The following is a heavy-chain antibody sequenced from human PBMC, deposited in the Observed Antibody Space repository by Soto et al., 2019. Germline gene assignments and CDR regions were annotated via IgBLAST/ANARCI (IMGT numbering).Heavy chain of an antibody. CDR1: GFTFSTYA. CDR3: VRYCSTTLCNGVATRTFDY. D-gene: IGHD2-2*01. Sequence: GGSLRLSCSTSGFTFSTYAMNWVRQAPGKGLEWVSYISSSGNTVYYADSVKGRFTISRDNTRNSLYLQMNSLRDEDTALYYCVRYCSTTLCNGVATRTFDYWGQGTLVTVSS. CDR2: ISSSGNTV. J-gene: IGHJ4*02. V-gene: IGHV3-48*02.